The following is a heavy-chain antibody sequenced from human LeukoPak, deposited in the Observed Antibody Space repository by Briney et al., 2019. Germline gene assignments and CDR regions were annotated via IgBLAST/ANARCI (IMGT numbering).Heavy chain of an antibody. CDR1: GFTFSSYD. CDR3: AREATGIYCSSTTCYIDAFDI. CDR2: IGAGADT. D-gene: IGHD2-2*02. Sequence: GGSLRLSCAASGFTFSSYDLHWVRQATGKGLEWVSAIGAGADTYYAGSVEGRFTISRENAKNSLYLQMNSLRAGDTAVYYCAREATGIYCSSTTCYIDAFDIWGQGAMVTVSS. V-gene: IGHV3-13*01. J-gene: IGHJ3*02.